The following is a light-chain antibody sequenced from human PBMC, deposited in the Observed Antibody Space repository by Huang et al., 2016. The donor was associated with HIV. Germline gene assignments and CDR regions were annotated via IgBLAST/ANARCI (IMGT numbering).Light chain of an antibody. CDR2: WAS. CDR3: QQYYSTPLT. Sequence: DIVMTQSPDSLAVSLGDRATINCKSSQSVLYSSNNKYYLSWYQQKPGQPPKLLIYWASTRESGVPDRFSGSGSGTDFTLTISSLQAEDVAVYYCQQYYSTPLTFGGGTKVEIK. J-gene: IGKJ4*01. CDR1: QSVLYSSNNKYY. V-gene: IGKV4-1*01.